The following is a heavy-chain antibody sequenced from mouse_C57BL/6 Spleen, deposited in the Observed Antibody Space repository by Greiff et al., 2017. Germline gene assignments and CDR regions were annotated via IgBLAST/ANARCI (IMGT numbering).Heavy chain of an antibody. Sequence: VQLQQSGAELARPGASVKMSCKASGYTFTSYTMHWVKQRPGQGLEWIGYINPSSGYTKYNQKFKDKATLTADKSSSTAYMQLSSLTSEDSAVYYCTRTPLGGYAMDYWGQGTSVTVSS. V-gene: IGHV1-4*01. CDR1: GYTFTSYT. J-gene: IGHJ4*01. CDR2: INPSSGYT. D-gene: IGHD4-1*01. CDR3: TRTPLGGYAMDY.